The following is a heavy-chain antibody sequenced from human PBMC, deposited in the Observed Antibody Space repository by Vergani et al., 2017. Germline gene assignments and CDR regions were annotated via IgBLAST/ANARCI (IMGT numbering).Heavy chain of an antibody. D-gene: IGHD3-10*01. V-gene: IGHV5-51*01. CDR1: GYRFTNYC. J-gene: IGHJ6*02. Sequence: EVQLVQSGAEVKKPGESLKISCKGSGYRFTNYCIGWVRQMPGKGLEWMGIIYPGDSDTRYSPSFQGQVTISVDKSISTAYLQWSSLKASDTAMYYCARHFDGSGTIGGYEYYYYAMDVWGQXP. CDR3: ARHFDGSGTIGGYEYYYYAMDV. CDR2: IYPGDSDT.